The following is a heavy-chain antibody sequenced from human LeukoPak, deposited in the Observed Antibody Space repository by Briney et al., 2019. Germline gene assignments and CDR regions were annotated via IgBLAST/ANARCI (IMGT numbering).Heavy chain of an antibody. D-gene: IGHD6-25*01. CDR2: IIAIFGTA. CDR3: AMGEAARGFDY. V-gene: IGHV1-69*05. Sequence: SGKVSCKASGGTFSSYAISWVRQSPGQGLEGMGGIIAIFGTANYAQKFQGRVTITTDESTSTAYMELSSLRSEDTAVYYCAMGEAARGFDYWGQGTLVTVSS. CDR1: GGTFSSYA. J-gene: IGHJ4*02.